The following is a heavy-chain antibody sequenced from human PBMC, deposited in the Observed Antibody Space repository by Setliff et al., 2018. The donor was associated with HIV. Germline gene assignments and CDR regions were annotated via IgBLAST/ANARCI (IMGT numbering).Heavy chain of an antibody. CDR2: IYHSGST. CDR1: GYSISSGYY. V-gene: IGHV4-38-2*01. Sequence: SETLSLTCAVSGYSISSGYYWGWIRQPPGKELEWIGSIYHSGSTYYNPSLKSRVTISVDTSKNQFSLKLSSVTAADTAVYYCASGHAGATFYYGMDVWGQGTTVTVSS. CDR3: ASGHAGATFYYGMDV. D-gene: IGHD6-25*01. J-gene: IGHJ6*02.